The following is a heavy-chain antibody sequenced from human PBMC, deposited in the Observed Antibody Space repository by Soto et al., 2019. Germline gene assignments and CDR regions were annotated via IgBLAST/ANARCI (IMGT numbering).Heavy chain of an antibody. J-gene: IGHJ5*02. V-gene: IGHV4-59*01. CDR2: IYYSGST. D-gene: IGHD5-12*01. CDR3: AREPIGDGYNRGWFDP. CDR1: VGSINIYY. Sequence: SETLSFTCTFAVGSINIYYWTWIRQPPGKGLEWIGYIYYSGSTNYNPSLKSRVTISVGTSKNQFSLKLSSVTAADTALYYCAREPIGDGYNRGWFDPWGQGTMVTASS.